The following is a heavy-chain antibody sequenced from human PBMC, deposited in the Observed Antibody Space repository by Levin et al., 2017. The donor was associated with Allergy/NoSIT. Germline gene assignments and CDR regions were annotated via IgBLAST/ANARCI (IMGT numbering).Heavy chain of an antibody. J-gene: IGHJ4*02. CDR1: GFTFNDWA. V-gene: IGHV3-9*01. CDR3: VKGDYAFDH. Sequence: PGGSLRLSCAASGFTFNDWAMHWVRQTPGKGLEWVSAISWDSSGKGYAASVRGRFTISRDNAKNSLYLQMDSLRAEDTALYYCVKGDYAFDHWGQGTLVTVSS. D-gene: IGHD3-16*01. CDR2: ISWDSSGK.